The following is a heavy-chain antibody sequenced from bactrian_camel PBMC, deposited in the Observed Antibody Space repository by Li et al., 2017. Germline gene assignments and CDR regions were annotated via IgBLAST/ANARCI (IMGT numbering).Heavy chain of an antibody. Sequence: HVQLVESGGGSVQAGGSLRLSCVASGSTYSKYCMGWFRQAPGKEREEVGKLDDIGSTIYAASVKGRFTISQDNAKNTVYLQMNSLTPEDTAVYYCATGEALIAGCPTESADFGYWGQGTQVTVS. D-gene: IGHD6*01. J-gene: IGHJ6*01. CDR1: GSTYSKYC. CDR2: LDDIGST. V-gene: IGHV3-3*01. CDR3: ATGEALIAGCPTESADFGY.